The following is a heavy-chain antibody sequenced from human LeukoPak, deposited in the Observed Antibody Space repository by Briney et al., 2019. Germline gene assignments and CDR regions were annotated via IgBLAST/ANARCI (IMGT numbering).Heavy chain of an antibody. V-gene: IGHV3-9*01. CDR3: AKGRDKYQLLSKNWFDP. Sequence: GRSLRLSCAASGFTLDDYAMHWVRQAPGKGLEWVSGISWNSGSIGYADSVKGRFTISRDNAKNSLYLQVNSLRAEDTALYYCAKGRDKYQLLSKNWFDPWGQGTLVTVSS. CDR1: GFTLDDYA. D-gene: IGHD2-2*01. J-gene: IGHJ5*02. CDR2: ISWNSGSI.